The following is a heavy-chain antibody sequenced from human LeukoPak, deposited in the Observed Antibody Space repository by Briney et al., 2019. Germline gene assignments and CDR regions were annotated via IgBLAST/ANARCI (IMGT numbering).Heavy chain of an antibody. CDR3: AKAGSIRFDY. CDR1: GFTFSSYG. J-gene: IGHJ4*02. CDR2: ISGDGGST. V-gene: IGHV3-23*01. Sequence: GGSLRLSCAASGFTFSSYGMSWVRQAPGKGLEWVSIISGDGGSTYSADSVKGRFTISRDNSKNTLYLQMNNLRAEDTAVYYCAKAGSIRFDYWGQGTLVTVSS. D-gene: IGHD1-26*01.